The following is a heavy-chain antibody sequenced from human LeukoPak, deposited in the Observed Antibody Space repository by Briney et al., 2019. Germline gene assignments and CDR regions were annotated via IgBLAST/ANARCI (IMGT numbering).Heavy chain of an antibody. CDR1: GFTFSSYE. V-gene: IGHV3-48*03. J-gene: IGHJ4*02. D-gene: IGHD3-22*01. CDR3: ARDGSGSIGYYFDY. Sequence: SGGSLGLSCAASGFTFSSYEMNWVRQAPGKGLEWVSYISNLGSTIYYADSVKGRFTISRDNAKNSLYLQINSLRAEDTAIYYCARDGSGSIGYYFDYWGQGTLVTVSS. CDR2: ISNLGSTI.